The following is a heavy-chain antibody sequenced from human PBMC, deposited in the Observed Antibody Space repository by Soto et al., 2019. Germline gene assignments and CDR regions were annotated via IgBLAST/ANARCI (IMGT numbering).Heavy chain of an antibody. D-gene: IGHD6-6*01. Sequence: QVQLVQSGAEVKKPGASVKVSCKASGYTFTGYYMHWVRQAPGQGLEWMVWINPNSGGTNYAQKFQGGVTMTRDTSISTAYMELSRLRSDDTAVYYCARSDPRSIAARENYYYGMDVWGQGTTVTVSS. CDR2: INPNSGGT. J-gene: IGHJ6*02. V-gene: IGHV1-2*02. CDR1: GYTFTGYY. CDR3: ARSDPRSIAARENYYYGMDV.